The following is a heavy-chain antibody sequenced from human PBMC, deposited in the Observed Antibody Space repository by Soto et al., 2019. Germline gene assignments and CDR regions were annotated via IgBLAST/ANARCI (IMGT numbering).Heavy chain of an antibody. CDR2: INHSGST. V-gene: IGHV4-34*01. J-gene: IGHJ5*02. D-gene: IGHD6-6*01. Sequence: SETLSLTCAVYGGSFSGYYWSWIRQPPGKGLEWIGEINHSGSTNYNPSLKSRVTISVDTSKNQFSLKLSSVTAADTAVYYCARKGGKGPAARPSAWFDPWGQGTLVTVSS. CDR1: GGSFSGYY. CDR3: ARKGGKGPAARPSAWFDP.